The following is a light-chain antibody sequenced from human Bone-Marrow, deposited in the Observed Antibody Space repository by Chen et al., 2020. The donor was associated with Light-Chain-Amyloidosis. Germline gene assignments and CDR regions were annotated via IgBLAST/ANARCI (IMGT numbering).Light chain of an antibody. CDR1: LYIVKW. J-gene: IGKJ2*01. Sequence: IQITQAPSTVSTSVGDRVTITCRASLYIVKWLAWYQQKPGKAPKLVMYEAFTWQRGVPTRFSGSECGAEFTLTISNLQPDDFETYYCQQYHSYPFTVGPGTKLEIK. V-gene: IGKV1-5*01. CDR3: QQYHSYPFT. CDR2: EAF.